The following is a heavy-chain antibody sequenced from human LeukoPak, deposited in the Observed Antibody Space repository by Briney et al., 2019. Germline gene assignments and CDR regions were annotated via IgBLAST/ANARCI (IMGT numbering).Heavy chain of an antibody. V-gene: IGHV4-39*07. CDR1: GGSISSSSYY. Sequence: SETLSLTCTVSGGSISSSSYYWGWIRQPPGKGLEWIGSIYYSGSTYYNPSLKSRVTISVDTSKNQFSLKLSSVTAADTAVYYCAREGYSYGYDYWGQGTLVTVSS. J-gene: IGHJ4*02. CDR3: AREGYSYGYDY. CDR2: IYYSGST. D-gene: IGHD5-18*01.